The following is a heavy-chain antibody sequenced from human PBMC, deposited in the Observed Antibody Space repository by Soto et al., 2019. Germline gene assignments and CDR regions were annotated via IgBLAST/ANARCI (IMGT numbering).Heavy chain of an antibody. V-gene: IGHV4-31*03. Sequence: QVQLQESGPGLVKPSQTLSLTCTVSGGSISSGGYYWSWIRQHPGKGLEWIGYIYYSGRTYYNPSLKSRRTISVDTSKNQFSLKLSAVTAADTAVYYCARGRQIQLWCYGMDVWGQGTTVTVS. CDR1: GGSISSGGYY. D-gene: IGHD5-18*01. J-gene: IGHJ6*02. CDR2: IYYSGRT. CDR3: ARGRQIQLWCYGMDV.